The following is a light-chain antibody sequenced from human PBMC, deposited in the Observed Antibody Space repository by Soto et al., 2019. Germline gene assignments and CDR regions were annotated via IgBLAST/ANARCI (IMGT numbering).Light chain of an antibody. CDR2: DAS. V-gene: IGKV1-33*01. Sequence: DIQMTQSPSSLSASVGDRVTITCQASQDITNYLNWYQQKPGKAPQLLIYDASNLETGVPSRFSGSGSVTDFTFTITNLQPEDFATYYCQQYDTVPPSFGQGTKLDIK. CDR1: QDITNY. J-gene: IGKJ2*01. CDR3: QQYDTVPPS.